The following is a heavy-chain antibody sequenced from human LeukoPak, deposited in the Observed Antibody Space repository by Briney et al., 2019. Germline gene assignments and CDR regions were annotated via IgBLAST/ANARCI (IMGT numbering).Heavy chain of an antibody. CDR3: ARGVTYCGGDCYLY. CDR1: GVSISSYY. CDR2: IYYSGST. V-gene: IGHV4-59*12. D-gene: IGHD2-21*02. J-gene: IGHJ4*02. Sequence: SETLSLTCTVSGVSISSYYWSWIRQPPGKGLEWIGYIYYSGSTNYNPSLKSRVTISVDTSKNQFSLKLSSVTAADTAVYYCARGVTYCGGDCYLYWGQGTLVTVSS.